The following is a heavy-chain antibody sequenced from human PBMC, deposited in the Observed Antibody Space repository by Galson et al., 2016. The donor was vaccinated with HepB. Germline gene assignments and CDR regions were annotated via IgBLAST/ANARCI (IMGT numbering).Heavy chain of an antibody. Sequence: SLRLSCAASGFIFSRYAMSWVRQAPGKGLEWVSAISKSGDYTYYADSVKGRFTISRDNSNNTLYLQMNSLRAEDTALYYCAKDLGDRLLTVYYYMDAWGKGTTVTVSS. D-gene: IGHD7-27*01. CDR3: AKDLGDRLLTVYYYMDA. J-gene: IGHJ6*03. V-gene: IGHV3-23*01. CDR1: GFIFSRYA. CDR2: ISKSGDYT.